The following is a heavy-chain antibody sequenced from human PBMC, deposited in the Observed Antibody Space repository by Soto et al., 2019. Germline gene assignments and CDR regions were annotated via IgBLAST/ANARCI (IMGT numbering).Heavy chain of an antibody. CDR1: GYTFTSYY. J-gene: IGHJ5*02. V-gene: IGHV1-46*01. D-gene: IGHD1-20*01. Sequence: QVQLVQSGAEVKKPGASVKVSCKASGYTFTSYYMHWVRQAPGQGLEWMGIINPSGGSTSYAQKFQGRVTMTRDTSTSTVYMELSRLRSEDTAVYYCARDRVVNWTEFDPWGQGTLVTVSS. CDR2: INPSGGST. CDR3: ARDRVVNWTEFDP.